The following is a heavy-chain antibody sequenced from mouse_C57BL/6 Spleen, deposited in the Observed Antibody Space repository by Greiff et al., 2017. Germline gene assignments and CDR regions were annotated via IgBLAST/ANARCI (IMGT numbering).Heavy chain of an antibody. CDR1: GYSFTDYN. Sequence: LVESGPELVKPGASVKISCKASGYSFTDYNMNWVKQSNGKSLEWIGVINPNYGTTSYNQKFKGKATLTVDPSSSTAYMQLNSLTSEDSAVXYCAREGYYGSSGYFDVWGTGTTVTVSS. CDR3: AREGYYGSSGYFDV. CDR2: INPNYGTT. J-gene: IGHJ1*03. V-gene: IGHV1-39*01. D-gene: IGHD1-1*01.